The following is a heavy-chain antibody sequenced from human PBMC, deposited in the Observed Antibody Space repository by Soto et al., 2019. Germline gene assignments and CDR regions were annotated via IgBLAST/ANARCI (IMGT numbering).Heavy chain of an antibody. J-gene: IGHJ4*02. V-gene: IGHV1-69*01. CDR3: AREERIAVACRASTGDY. CDR2: IIPIFGTA. D-gene: IGHD6-19*01. Sequence: QVQLVQSGAEVKKPGSSVKVSCKASGGTFSSYAISWVRQAPGQGLEWMGGIIPIFGTANYAQKFQGRVTITADESTSTDYMELSSLRSEDTAVYYCAREERIAVACRASTGDYWGQGTLVTVSS. CDR1: GGTFSSYA.